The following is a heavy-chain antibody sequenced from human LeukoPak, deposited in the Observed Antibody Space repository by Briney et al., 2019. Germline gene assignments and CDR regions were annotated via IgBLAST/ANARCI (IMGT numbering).Heavy chain of an antibody. D-gene: IGHD3-22*01. CDR3: AREPYYYDSRDAFDI. Sequence: GGTLRLSCAASGFTFSSYGMSWVRQAPGKGLEWVSAISGSGGSTYYADSVKGRFTISRDNAKNSLYLQMNSLRAEDTAVYYCAREPYYYDSRDAFDIWGQGTMVTVSS. CDR2: ISGSGGST. J-gene: IGHJ3*02. V-gene: IGHV3-23*01. CDR1: GFTFSSYG.